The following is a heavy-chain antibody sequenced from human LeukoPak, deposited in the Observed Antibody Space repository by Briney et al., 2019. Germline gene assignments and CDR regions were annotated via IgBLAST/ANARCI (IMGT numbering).Heavy chain of an antibody. Sequence: SETLSLTCTVSGGSISSHYWSWIRQPPGKGLEWIGYIYYSGSTNYNPSLESRVTISVDTSKNQFSLKLSSVTAADTAVYYCARSPSSSNDAFDIWGQGTMVNVSS. CDR2: IYYSGST. CDR3: ARSPSSSNDAFDI. D-gene: IGHD6-6*01. J-gene: IGHJ3*02. CDR1: GGSISSHY. V-gene: IGHV4-59*11.